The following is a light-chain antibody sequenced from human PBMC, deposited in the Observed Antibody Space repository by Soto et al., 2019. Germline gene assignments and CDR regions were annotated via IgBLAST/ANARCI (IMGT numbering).Light chain of an antibody. CDR1: RDVRDW. CDR2: AAS. CDR3: QQANSFPLT. Sequence: DIEMTQSPSSVSASVGDTVTITCRASRDVRDWLAWYQQRPGTAPKVLIYAASTLQSGVPSRFGGSGSGTLFTLTISSLQPEDFATCCGQQANSFPLTFGGGTKVEIK. J-gene: IGKJ4*02. V-gene: IGKV1-12*01.